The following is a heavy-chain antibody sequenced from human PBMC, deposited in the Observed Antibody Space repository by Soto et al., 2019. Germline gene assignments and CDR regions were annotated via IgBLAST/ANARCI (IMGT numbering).Heavy chain of an antibody. Sequence: SETLSLTCDVSGGSISLSSYYWGWIRQPPGKGLEWIGNIYYTGITHYNPSLENRVTISVDTSKNHFSLTLTSVTAADTAVYYCARVPSPWGQGTLVTVSS. CDR3: ARVPSP. CDR1: GGSISLSSYY. V-gene: IGHV4-39*02. CDR2: IYYTGIT. J-gene: IGHJ5*02.